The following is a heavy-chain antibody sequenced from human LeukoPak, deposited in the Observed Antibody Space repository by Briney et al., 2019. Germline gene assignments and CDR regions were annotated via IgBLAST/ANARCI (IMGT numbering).Heavy chain of an antibody. D-gene: IGHD2-2*01. V-gene: IGHV4-61*01. CDR2: IYYSGST. J-gene: IGHJ4*02. Sequence: SETLSLTCTVSGGSISSGSYYWSWIRQSPGKGLEWIGYIYYSGSTNYNPSLKSRVIISVDTSKNQFSLKLSSVTAADTAVYYCAAIPATARPSSLDYWGQGTLVTVSS. CDR1: GGSISSGSYY. CDR3: AAIPATARPSSLDY.